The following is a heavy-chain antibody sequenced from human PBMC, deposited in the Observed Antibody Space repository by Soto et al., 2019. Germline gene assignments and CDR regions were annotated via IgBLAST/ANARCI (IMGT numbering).Heavy chain of an antibody. J-gene: IGHJ5*02. CDR2: INPNSGGT. CDR3: ARVRGYSSSWYEVDP. V-gene: IGHV1-2*02. Sequence: ASVKVSCKASGYTFTGYYMHWVRQAPGQGLEWMGWINPNSGGTTYAQKFQGRVTMTRDTSISTAYMELSRLRSDDTAVYYCARVRGYSSSWYEVDPWGQGTLVTVSS. D-gene: IGHD6-13*01. CDR1: GYTFTGYY.